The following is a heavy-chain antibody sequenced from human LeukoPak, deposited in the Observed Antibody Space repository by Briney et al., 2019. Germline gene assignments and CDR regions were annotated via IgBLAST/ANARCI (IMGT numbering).Heavy chain of an antibody. J-gene: IGHJ3*02. Sequence: ASETLSLTCAVYGGSFSGYYWSWIRQPPGKGLEWIGSIYHSGSTYYNPSLKSRVTISVDTSKNQFSLKLSSVTAADTAVYYCARDLVLLWFGELLPRSFDIWGQGTMVTVSS. CDR3: ARDLVLLWFGELLPRSFDI. CDR1: GGSFSGYY. V-gene: IGHV4-34*01. CDR2: IYHSGST. D-gene: IGHD3-10*01.